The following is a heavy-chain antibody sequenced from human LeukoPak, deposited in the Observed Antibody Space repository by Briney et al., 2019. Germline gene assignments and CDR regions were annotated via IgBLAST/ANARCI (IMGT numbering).Heavy chain of an antibody. CDR3: ASGRNHVLRYFDPSMNAFDI. Sequence: GGSLRLSCAASGFTFSDYYMSWIRQAPGKGLEWVSYISSSGSTIYYADSVKGRFTISRDNAKNPLHLQMNSLRAEDTAVYYCASGRNHVLRYFDPSMNAFDIWGQGTMVTVSS. V-gene: IGHV3-11*04. CDR1: GFTFSDYY. J-gene: IGHJ3*02. D-gene: IGHD3-9*01. CDR2: ISSSGSTI.